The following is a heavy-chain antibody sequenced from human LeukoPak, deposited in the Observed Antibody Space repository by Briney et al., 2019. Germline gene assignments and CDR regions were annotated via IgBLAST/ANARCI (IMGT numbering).Heavy chain of an antibody. Sequence: GGSLRLSCTASAHTLSNYGMHWVRQAPGKGLEWVSVIYTAGSTYNADSVKGRFTISRDKSKNTLYLQMNTLRAADTAVYFCAGGNTWPGLSYWGQGTLLTVSS. J-gene: IGHJ4*02. D-gene: IGHD6-25*01. CDR1: AHTLSNYG. V-gene: IGHV3-53*05. CDR3: AGGNTWPGLSY. CDR2: IYTAGST.